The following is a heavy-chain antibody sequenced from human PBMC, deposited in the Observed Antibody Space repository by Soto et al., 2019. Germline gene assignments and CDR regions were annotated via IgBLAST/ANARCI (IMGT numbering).Heavy chain of an antibody. CDR3: AKGIVGASDGYY. D-gene: IGHD1-26*01. J-gene: IGHJ4*02. CDR1: GFTFSSYA. Sequence: PGGSLRLSCAASGFTFSSYAMSWVRQAPGKGLEWVSAISGSGGSAYYADSVKGRFTISRDNSKNTLYLQMNSLRAEDTAVYYCAKGIVGASDGYYWGQGTLVTVSS. CDR2: ISGSGGSA. V-gene: IGHV3-23*01.